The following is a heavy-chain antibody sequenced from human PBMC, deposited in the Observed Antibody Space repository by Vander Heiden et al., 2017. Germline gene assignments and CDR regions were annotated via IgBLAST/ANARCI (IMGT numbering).Heavy chain of an antibody. V-gene: IGHV1-18*01. CDR1: GYTFANYF. CDR2: ISAYNGNT. Sequence: QVQLVQSGAEVKKPGASVKVSCKASGYTFANYFLNWVRQAPGQGLEWMGWISAYNGNTNYAQKLQGRVTMTTDTSTSTAYMELRSLRSDDTAVYYCARDPGIPAAGTPTHYFDYWGQGTLVTVSS. CDR3: ARDPGIPAAGTPTHYFDY. D-gene: IGHD6-13*01. J-gene: IGHJ4*02.